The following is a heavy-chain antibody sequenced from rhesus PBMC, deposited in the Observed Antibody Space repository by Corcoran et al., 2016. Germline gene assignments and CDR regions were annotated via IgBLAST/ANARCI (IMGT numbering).Heavy chain of an antibody. CDR2: IYGSVGST. V-gene: IGHV4-160*01. Sequence: QVQLQESGPGLVKPSETLSLTCAVSGGSISSNYWSWIRRAPGKGLEWIGRIYGSVGSTDYNPSLKSRVTISTDTSKNQCSLKLSSVTAADTAVYYCARVGSSYLFDDWGQGVLVTVSS. CDR3: ARVGSSYLFDD. D-gene: IGHD4-29*01. CDR1: GGSISSNY. J-gene: IGHJ4*01.